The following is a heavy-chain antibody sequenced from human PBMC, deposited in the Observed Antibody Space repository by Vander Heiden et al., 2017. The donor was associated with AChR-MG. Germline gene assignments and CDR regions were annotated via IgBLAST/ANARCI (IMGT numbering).Heavy chain of an antibody. J-gene: IGHJ3*02. CDR1: GFTFRTYA. CDR3: AKDRPTVTNVAVDI. CDR2: ISGIGGST. V-gene: IGHV3-23*01. D-gene: IGHD4-17*01. Sequence: EVQLLESGGGLVQPGGSLRLSCAASGFTFRTYAMSWVRQAPGKGLEWVSGISGIGGSTYYADSVKGRFTISRDNSKNILYMQMNSLRAEDTAVYYCAKDRPTVTNVAVDIWGQGTMVTVSS.